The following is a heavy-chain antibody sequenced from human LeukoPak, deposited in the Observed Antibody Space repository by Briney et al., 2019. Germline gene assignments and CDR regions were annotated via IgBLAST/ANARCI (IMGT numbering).Heavy chain of an antibody. J-gene: IGHJ4*02. CDR2: ISAYNGNT. V-gene: IGHV1-18*01. Sequence: ASVKVSCKASGYTFTSYGISWVRQAPGQGLEWVGWISAYNGNTNYAQMLQGRVTMTTDTSTSTAYMEVRSLISDDTAVYYCARGLVNIVVVPAAISAPLDWGQGTLVTVSS. CDR1: GYTFTSYG. D-gene: IGHD2-2*02. CDR3: ARGLVNIVVVPAAISAPLD.